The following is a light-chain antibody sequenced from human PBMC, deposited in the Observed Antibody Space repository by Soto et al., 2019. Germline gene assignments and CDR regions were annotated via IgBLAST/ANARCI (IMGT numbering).Light chain of an antibody. V-gene: IGKV1-33*01. Sequence: IQLTQSPSSLSASVVDRVTITCLASQGISSYLAWYQQKPGKAPKLLIYDASNLETGVPSRFSGSGSGTDFTFTISSLQPEDIATYYCQQYDNLPLTFGGGTKVDIK. CDR2: DAS. CDR1: QGISSY. J-gene: IGKJ4*01. CDR3: QQYDNLPLT.